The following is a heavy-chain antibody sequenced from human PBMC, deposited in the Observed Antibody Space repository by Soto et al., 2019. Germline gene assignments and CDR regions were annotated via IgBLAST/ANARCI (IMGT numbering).Heavy chain of an antibody. J-gene: IGHJ6*02. D-gene: IGHD1-20*01. Sequence: GSLRLSCAGSGFKFRSYAIHWVRQAPGKGLEWVAVISDFGTNINYADSVKGRFSVSRDNSKNTMFLQMSSVRLDDSGVYYCARDNWSHMGAYYGMDVWGQGTTVTVSS. V-gene: IGHV3-30-3*01. CDR1: GFKFRSYA. CDR3: ARDNWSHMGAYYGMDV. CDR2: ISDFGTNI.